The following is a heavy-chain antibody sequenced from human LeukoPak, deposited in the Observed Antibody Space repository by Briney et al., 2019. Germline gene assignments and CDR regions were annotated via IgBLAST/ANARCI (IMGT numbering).Heavy chain of an antibody. CDR2: IDVSSTYI. J-gene: IGHJ4*02. D-gene: IGHD2-8*01. Sequence: GGSLRLSCAASGFTFSSYSMNWVRQAPGKGLEWVSSIDVSSTYINYADSVKGRFTISRDNAKNSLYLQMNSLRAEDTAVYYCAREEVMGITYGYWGQGTLVTVSS. CDR1: GFTFSSYS. CDR3: AREEVMGITYGY. V-gene: IGHV3-21*01.